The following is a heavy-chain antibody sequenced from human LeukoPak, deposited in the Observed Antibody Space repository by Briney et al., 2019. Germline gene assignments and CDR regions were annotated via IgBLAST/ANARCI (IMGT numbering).Heavy chain of an antibody. CDR2: IYYSGST. J-gene: IGHJ4*02. V-gene: IGHV4-39*01. CDR1: GGSISSSSYY. CDR3: ARQKPAVAAIDYFDY. D-gene: IGHD6-19*01. Sequence: SETLSLTCTVSGGSISSSSYYWGWIRQPPGKGLEWIGSIYYSGSTYYNPSLKSRVTLSVDTSKNQFSLKLSSVTAADTAVYYCARQKPAVAAIDYFDYWGQGTLVTVSS.